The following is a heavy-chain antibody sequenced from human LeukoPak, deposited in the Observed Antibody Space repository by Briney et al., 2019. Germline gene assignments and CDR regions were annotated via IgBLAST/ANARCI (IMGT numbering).Heavy chain of an antibody. CDR1: GFTVSSYA. V-gene: IGHV3-13*01. CDR2: LGIAGDT. Sequence: GGSLRLSCAASGFTVSSYAMHWVRQPIGKGLEWVSALGIAGDTFYPGSVKGRFTISRENAKNSLYLQMNSLRAEDTAMYYCARQKQSHGNFDYWGQGTLVTVSS. J-gene: IGHJ4*02. CDR3: ARQKQSHGNFDY. D-gene: IGHD1-26*01.